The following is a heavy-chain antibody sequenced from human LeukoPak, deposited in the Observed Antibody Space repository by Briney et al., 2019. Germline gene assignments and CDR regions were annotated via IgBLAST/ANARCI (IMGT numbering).Heavy chain of an antibody. CDR2: INPGGGNT. J-gene: IGHJ3*02. CDR3: ARIRDGYNDAYDI. CDR1: GYTFTNYY. Sequence: VASVNVSCKASGYTFTNYYIHWVRQAPGQGLEWMGLINPGGGNTNYAQNFQGRVTMTRDTSASTVYMELSSLRSEDTAIYYCARIRDGYNDAYDIWGQGTVVTVPS. D-gene: IGHD5-24*01. V-gene: IGHV1-46*01.